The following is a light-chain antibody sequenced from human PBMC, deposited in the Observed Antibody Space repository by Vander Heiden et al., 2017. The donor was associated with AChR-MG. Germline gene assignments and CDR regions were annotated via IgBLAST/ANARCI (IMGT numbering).Light chain of an antibody. CDR1: SSNIGAVFV. V-gene: IGLV1-40*01. CDR2: DTY. Sequence: QPVVTLPPSVSGASGQMVTRSRTGSSSNIGAVFVFLSYRQLPGTAPKLLIYDTYSRPSGVPDRFSGSRSGTAASLAITGLQAEDEADYYCQSYDSILSGSVFGTGTKVAVL. J-gene: IGLJ1*01. CDR3: QSYDSILSGSV.